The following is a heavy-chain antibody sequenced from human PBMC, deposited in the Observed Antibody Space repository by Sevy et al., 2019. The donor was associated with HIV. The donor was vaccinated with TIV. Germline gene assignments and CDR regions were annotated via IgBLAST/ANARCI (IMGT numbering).Heavy chain of an antibody. CDR2: FDPEDGET. D-gene: IGHD3-22*01. V-gene: IGHV1-24*01. CDR1: GYALTDFP. J-gene: IGHJ4*02. Sequence: ASAKVSCKFSGYALTDFPIHWVRQAPGKGLEWVGRFDPEDGETIYAQKFQGRVTMTEDTSTDTAYMALSSLRSEDTAVYYCATTREYYSDNSGYLDYWGQGTLVTVSS. CDR3: ATTREYYSDNSGYLDY.